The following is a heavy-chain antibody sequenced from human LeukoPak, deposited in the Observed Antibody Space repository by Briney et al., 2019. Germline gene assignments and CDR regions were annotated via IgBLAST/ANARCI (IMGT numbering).Heavy chain of an antibody. CDR1: GYIFTNYG. CDR3: ARGLGSGSYYAY. D-gene: IGHD3-10*02. CDR2: ISAYNDNT. Sequence: ASVKVSCRASGYIFTNYGISWVRQAPGQGLEWMGWISAYNDNTNYAQKVQGRLTMTADTSTSTAYMELKSLRSDDTAVYYCARGLGSGSYYAYWGQGTLVTVSS. J-gene: IGHJ4*02. V-gene: IGHV1-18*01.